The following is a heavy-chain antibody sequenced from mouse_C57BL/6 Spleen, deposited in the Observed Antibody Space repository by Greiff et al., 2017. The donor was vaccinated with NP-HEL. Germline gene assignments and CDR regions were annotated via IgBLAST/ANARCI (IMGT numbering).Heavy chain of an antibody. CDR2: IRSKSNNYAT. D-gene: IGHD4-1*01. CDR3: VRRAGTGGWFAY. Sequence: EVKLMESGGGLVQPKGSLKLSCAASGFSFNTYAMNWVRQAPGKGLEWVARIRSKSNNYATYYADSVKDRFTISRDDSESMLYLQMNNLKTEDTAMYYCVRRAGTGGWFAYWGQGTLVTVSA. CDR1: GFSFNTYA. J-gene: IGHJ3*01. V-gene: IGHV10-1*01.